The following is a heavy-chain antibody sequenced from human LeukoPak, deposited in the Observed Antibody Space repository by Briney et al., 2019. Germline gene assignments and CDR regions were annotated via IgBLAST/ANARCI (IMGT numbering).Heavy chain of an antibody. D-gene: IGHD6-19*01. CDR1: GFTFSSYV. Sequence: PGGSLKLSCAASGFTFSSYVMNWVRQAPGKGLEWVSSITSPVGRMYYADSLKGRITISRDNARSTLYLQMNSLRAEDTAVYYCATDGRSSGWYGFDYWGQGILVTVSS. CDR3: ATDGRSSGWYGFDY. CDR2: ITSPVGRM. V-gene: IGHV3-21*01. J-gene: IGHJ4*02.